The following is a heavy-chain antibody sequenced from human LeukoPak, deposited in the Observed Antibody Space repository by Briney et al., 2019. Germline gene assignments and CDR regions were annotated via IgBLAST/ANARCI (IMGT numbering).Heavy chain of an antibody. CDR3: ARNPITLVRGGNWFDP. V-gene: IGHV4-59*01. CDR1: GGSISSYY. CDR2: IYYTGGT. J-gene: IGHJ5*02. Sequence: SETLSLTCTVSGGSISSYYWSWIRQPPGKGLEWIGYIYYTGGTTYNPSLKSRVTISIDMSKNQFSLKMTSVTAADTAVYYCARNPITLVRGGNWFDPWGQGTLVTVSS. D-gene: IGHD3-10*01.